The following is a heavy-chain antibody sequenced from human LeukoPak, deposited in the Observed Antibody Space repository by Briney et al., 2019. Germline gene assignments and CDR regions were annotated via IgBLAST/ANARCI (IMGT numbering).Heavy chain of an antibody. CDR1: GFTFSSYG. CDR3: ARDFYGRAVASTFSYYYYYMDV. J-gene: IGHJ6*03. D-gene: IGHD6-19*01. Sequence: PGGSLRLSCAASGFTFSSYGMSWVRQAPGKGLEWVSAISGSGDSTFYADSVKGRFTISRDNAKNSLYLQMNSLRAEDTAVYYCARDFYGRAVASTFSYYYYYMDVWGKGTTVTVSS. V-gene: IGHV3-23*01. CDR2: ISGSGDST.